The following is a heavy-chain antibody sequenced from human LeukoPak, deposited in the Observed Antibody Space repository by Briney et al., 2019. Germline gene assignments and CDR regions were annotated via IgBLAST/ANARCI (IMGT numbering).Heavy chain of an antibody. V-gene: IGHV3-23*01. CDR1: GFTFSSYG. D-gene: IGHD2-15*01. CDR3: AKAPPPYCSGGSCFDAFDI. CDR2: ISHSGGTT. Sequence: GGTLRLSCAASGFTFSSYGMSWVRQAPGKGLEWVSAISHSGGTTYYADSVKGRFTISRDNSKNTLYLQMNSLRAEDTALYYCAKAPPPYCSGGSCFDAFDIWGQGTMVTVSS. J-gene: IGHJ3*02.